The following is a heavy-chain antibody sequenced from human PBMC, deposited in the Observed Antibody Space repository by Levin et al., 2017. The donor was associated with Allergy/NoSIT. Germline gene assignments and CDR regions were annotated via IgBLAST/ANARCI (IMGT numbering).Heavy chain of an antibody. CDR2: INHSGST. CDR3: ARWLYYYYGMDV. J-gene: IGHJ6*02. V-gene: IGHV4-34*01. CDR1: GGSFRGYY. Sequence: SQTLSLTCAVYGGSFRGYYWSWIRQPPGKGLEWIGEINHSGSTNYNPSLKSRVTISVDTSKNQFSLKLSSVTAADTAVYYCARWLYYYYGMDVWGQGTTVTVSS. D-gene: IGHD5-12*01.